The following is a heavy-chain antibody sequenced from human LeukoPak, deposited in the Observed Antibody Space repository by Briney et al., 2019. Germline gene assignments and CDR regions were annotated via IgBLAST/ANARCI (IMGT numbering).Heavy chain of an antibody. CDR1: GASFSSYY. CDR2: IYTSGST. J-gene: IGHJ5*02. D-gene: IGHD2-2*01. Sequence: PSETLSLTCAGYGASFSSYYWSWIRQPAGAGLEWIGRIYTSGSTNYNPSLKSRVTMSVDTSKNQFSLKLSSVTAADTAVYYCARDIVVVPAGWFDPWGQGTLVTVSS. CDR3: ARDIVVVPAGWFDP. V-gene: IGHV4-4*07.